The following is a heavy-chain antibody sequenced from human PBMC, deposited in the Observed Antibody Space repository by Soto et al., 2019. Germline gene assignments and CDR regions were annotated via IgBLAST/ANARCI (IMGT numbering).Heavy chain of an antibody. J-gene: IGHJ4*02. CDR1: GGSISSYY. V-gene: IGHV4-59*08. D-gene: IGHD3-10*01. Sequence: QVQLQESGPGLVKPSETLSLTCTVSGGSISSYYWSWIRQPPGKGLEWIGYIYYSGSTNYNPSLKSRVTITVDTSKNQFSLKLSSVTAADTAVYYCARHVKVGFGELLDYWGQGTLVTVSS. CDR2: IYYSGST. CDR3: ARHVKVGFGELLDY.